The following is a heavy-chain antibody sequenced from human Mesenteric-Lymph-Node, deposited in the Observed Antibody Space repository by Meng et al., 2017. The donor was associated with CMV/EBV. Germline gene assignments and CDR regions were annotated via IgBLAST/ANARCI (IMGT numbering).Heavy chain of an antibody. CDR1: GFTFSDYY. CDR2: ISSSGSTI. CDR3: ARDRRGREVDPAVLDV. J-gene: IGHJ6*02. Sequence: GESLKISCEASGFTFSDYYMTWIRQAPGKGLEWVSYISSSGSTISYADSVKGRFTISRDNAKNSLFLQMNSLRAEDTAVYYCARDRRGREVDPAVLDVWGQGTTVTVSS. D-gene: IGHD2-2*01. V-gene: IGHV3-11*01.